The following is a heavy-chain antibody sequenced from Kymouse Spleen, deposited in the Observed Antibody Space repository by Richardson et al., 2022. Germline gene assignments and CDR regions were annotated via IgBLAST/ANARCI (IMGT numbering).Heavy chain of an antibody. D-gene: IGHD5-18,IGHD5-18*01. J-gene: IGHJ6*02. CDR2: ISYDGSNK. V-gene: IGHV3-30*18. Sequence: QVQLVESGGGVVQPGRSLRLSCAASGFTFSSYGMHWVRQAPGKGLEWVAVISYDGSNKYYADSVKGRFTISRDNSKNTLYLQMNSLRAEDTAVYYCAKEDTAMAPYYYYGMDVWGQGTTVTVSS. CDR1: GFTFSSYG. CDR3: AKEDTAMAPYYYYGMDV.